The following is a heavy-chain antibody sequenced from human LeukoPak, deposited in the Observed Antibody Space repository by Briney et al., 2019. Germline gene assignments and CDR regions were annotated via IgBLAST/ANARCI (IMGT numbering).Heavy chain of an antibody. CDR1: GGSISSSSYY. D-gene: IGHD5-12*01. V-gene: IGHV4-39*07. J-gene: IGHJ3*02. CDR3: ARSCRILDIVATIRARLGGNGFDI. Sequence: SETLSLTCTVSGGSISSSSYYWGWIRQPPGKGLEWIGSMYYSGSTYYNPSLKSRVTIAVETSKNQFSLKLSSVTAADKAVYYCARSCRILDIVATIRARLGGNGFDIWGQGTMVTVSS. CDR2: MYYSGST.